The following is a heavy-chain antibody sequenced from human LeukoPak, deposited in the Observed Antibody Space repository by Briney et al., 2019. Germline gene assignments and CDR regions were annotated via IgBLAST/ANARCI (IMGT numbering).Heavy chain of an antibody. CDR2: INHSGST. V-gene: IGHV4-34*01. Sequence: LETLSLTCAVYGGFFSGYYWSWIRRPPGKGLEWIGEINHSGSTNYNPSLKSRVTISVDTSKNQFSLKLSSVTAADTAVYYCARGSLVRDYFDYWGQGTLVTVSS. CDR3: ARGSLVRDYFDY. CDR1: GGFFSGYY. D-gene: IGHD3-10*01. J-gene: IGHJ4*02.